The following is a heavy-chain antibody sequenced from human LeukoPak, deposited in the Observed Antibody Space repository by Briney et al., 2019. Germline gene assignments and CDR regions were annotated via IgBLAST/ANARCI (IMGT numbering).Heavy chain of an antibody. Sequence: GGSLRLSCAASGFTFSGSALHWVRQASGKGLEWVGRIRSTANGYATAYAASGKGRFTISRDDSKNTAYLQMHSLKTEDTAVYYCTRQGIRYAFDISGQGTMVSVSS. CDR1: GFTFSGSA. CDR2: IRSTANGYAT. CDR3: TRQGIRYAFDI. D-gene: IGHD3-16*02. J-gene: IGHJ3*02. V-gene: IGHV3-73*01.